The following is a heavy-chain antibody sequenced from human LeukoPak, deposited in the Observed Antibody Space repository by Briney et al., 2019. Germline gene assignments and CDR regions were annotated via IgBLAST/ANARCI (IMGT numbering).Heavy chain of an antibody. Sequence: PGGSLRLSCAAPGFTFSSYWMHWVRQAPGKGLVWVSRIKSDGSSIMYADSVKGRFTISRDNAKSTLYLQMNSLRAEDTAVYYCARDLDFGGYSNFDYWGQGTLVTVSS. CDR3: ARDLDFGGYSNFDY. J-gene: IGHJ4*02. D-gene: IGHD4-23*01. CDR1: GFTFSSYW. V-gene: IGHV3-74*03. CDR2: IKSDGSSI.